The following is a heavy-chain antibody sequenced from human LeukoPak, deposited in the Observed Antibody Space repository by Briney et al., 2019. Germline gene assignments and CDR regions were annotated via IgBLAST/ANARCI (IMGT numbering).Heavy chain of an antibody. CDR1: GFTFSDYY. CDR3: ARDWVDNYYYYYYMDV. CDR2: ISSSGSTI. J-gene: IGHJ6*03. V-gene: IGHV3-11*04. Sequence: GSLRLSCAASGFTFSDYYMSWIRQAPGKGLEWVSYISSSGSTIYYADSVKGRFTISRDNAKNSLYLQMNSLRAEDTAVYYCARDWVDNYYYYYYMDVWGKGTTVTVSS. D-gene: IGHD3-16*01.